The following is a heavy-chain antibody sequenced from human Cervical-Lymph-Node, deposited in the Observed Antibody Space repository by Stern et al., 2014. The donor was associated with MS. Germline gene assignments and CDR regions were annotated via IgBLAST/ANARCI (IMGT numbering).Heavy chain of an antibody. V-gene: IGHV3-23*04. J-gene: IGHJ4*02. Sequence: EDQLVESGGGLVQPGGSLRLSCAASGFTFSIYAMSWVRQAPGKGLEWVSAISGSGSSTYYADSVKGRFTISRDNSKNTLYLQMNSLRAEDTAVYYCAKSTYTVVVPAAQEDYWGQGTLVTVSS. D-gene: IGHD2-2*01. CDR1: GFTFSIYA. CDR3: AKSTYTVVVPAAQEDY. CDR2: ISGSGSST.